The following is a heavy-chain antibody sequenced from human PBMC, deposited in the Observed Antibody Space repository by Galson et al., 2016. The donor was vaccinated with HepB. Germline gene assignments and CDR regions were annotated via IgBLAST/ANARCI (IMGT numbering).Heavy chain of an antibody. CDR2: INPSGGST. J-gene: IGHJ6*03. Sequence: SVKVSCKASGYTFTSYYMHWVRQAPGQGLEWMGKINPSGGSTRYAQKFQGRVTMTRDTSTSTVYMELSSLTSEDTAVYYCARGTVTPFHYYYYYMDVWGKGTTVTVSS. CDR1: GYTFTSYY. V-gene: IGHV1-46*01. CDR3: ARGTVTPFHYYYYYMDV. D-gene: IGHD4-17*01.